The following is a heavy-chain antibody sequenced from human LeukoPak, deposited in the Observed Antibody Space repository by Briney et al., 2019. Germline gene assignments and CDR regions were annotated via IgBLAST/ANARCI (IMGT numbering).Heavy chain of an antibody. V-gene: IGHV3-53*01. CDR3: ARDLGYSCGFNGFDY. Sequence: GGSLRLSCAASGFTVSSNYMSWVRQAPGKGLEWVSVIYSGGSTYYADSVKGRFTISRDNSKNTLYLQMNSLRAEDTAVYYCARDLGYSCGFNGFDYWGQGTLVTVSS. CDR2: IYSGGST. CDR1: GFTVSSNY. D-gene: IGHD5-18*01. J-gene: IGHJ4*02.